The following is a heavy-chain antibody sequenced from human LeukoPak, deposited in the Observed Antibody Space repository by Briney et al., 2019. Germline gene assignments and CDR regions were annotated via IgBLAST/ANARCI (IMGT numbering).Heavy chain of an antibody. D-gene: IGHD6-19*01. CDR1: GGSISSDVYY. V-gene: IGHV4-61*08. CDR2: IFYSGST. J-gene: IGHJ4*02. Sequence: SETLSLTCTVSGGSISSDVYYWSWIRQHPVKGLEWIGHIFYSGSTYYNPSLKSRVTISVDTSRNQLSLKLTSVTAADTAVYYCARATDSNGWLFDYWGQGTLVTVSS. CDR3: ARATDSNGWLFDY.